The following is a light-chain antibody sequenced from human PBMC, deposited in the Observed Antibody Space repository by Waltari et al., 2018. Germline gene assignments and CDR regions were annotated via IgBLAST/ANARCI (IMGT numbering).Light chain of an antibody. V-gene: IGKV1-5*03. CDR2: KAA. J-gene: IGKJ1*01. CDR1: QSISSW. Sequence: DVQLTQSPSTLSASVGDRVTITCRARQSISSWLAWYQKKPGQAPQVLIYKAATLQSGVPSRFSGSGSGTEFTLTIDSLQPDDVATYYCLQYSNYSWTFGQGTKVEIK. CDR3: LQYSNYSWT.